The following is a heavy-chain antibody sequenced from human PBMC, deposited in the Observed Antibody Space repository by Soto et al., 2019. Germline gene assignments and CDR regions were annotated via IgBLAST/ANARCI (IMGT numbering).Heavy chain of an antibody. Sequence: ESGGGVVQPGRSLRLSCAASGFTFSSYAMHWVRQAPGKGLEWVAVISYDGSNKYYADSVKGRFTISRDNSKNTLYLQLNSLRAEDTAVYYCARDKRDLRFLEWSYYFGYWGQGTLVTVSS. CDR2: ISYDGSNK. CDR3: ARDKRDLRFLEWSYYFGY. V-gene: IGHV3-30-3*01. J-gene: IGHJ4*02. D-gene: IGHD3-3*01. CDR1: GFTFSSYA.